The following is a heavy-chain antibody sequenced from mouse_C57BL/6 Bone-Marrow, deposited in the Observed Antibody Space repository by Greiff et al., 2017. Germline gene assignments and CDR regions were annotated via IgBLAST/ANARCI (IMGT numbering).Heavy chain of an antibody. Sequence: EVQLQQSGPELVKPGASVKISCKASGYTFTDYSMNWVKQSHGKSLEWIGDIYPNNGGTSYNQKFKGKATLTVDKSSSTAYMERRSMTSEDSAVYYCAAYYYGSSYDPCIYWYFDVWGTGTTVTVSS. V-gene: IGHV1-26*01. CDR1: GYTFTDYS. CDR2: IYPNNGGT. D-gene: IGHD1-1*01. CDR3: AAYYYGSSYDPCIYWYFDV. J-gene: IGHJ1*03.